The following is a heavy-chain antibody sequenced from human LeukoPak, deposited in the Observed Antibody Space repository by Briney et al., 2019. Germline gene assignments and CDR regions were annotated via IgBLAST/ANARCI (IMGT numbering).Heavy chain of an antibody. CDR3: ARDSGTIFGIVRYYFDY. CDR2: ISAYNGNT. D-gene: IGHD3-3*01. CDR1: GYTFTSYG. J-gene: IGHJ4*02. V-gene: IGHV1-18*01. Sequence: ASVKVSCKASGYTFTSYGISWVRQAPGQGLEWMGWISAYNGNTNYAQMLQGRVTMTTDTSTSTAYMELRSLRSDDTAVYYCARDSGTIFGIVRYYFDYWGQGTLVTVSS.